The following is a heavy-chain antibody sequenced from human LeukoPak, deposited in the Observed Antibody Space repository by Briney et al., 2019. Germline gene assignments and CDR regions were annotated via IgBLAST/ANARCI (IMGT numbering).Heavy chain of an antibody. J-gene: IGHJ5*02. V-gene: IGHV1-69*05. Sequence: GASVKGSCKASGGTFSSYAISWVRQAPGQGLEWMGGIIPIFGTANYAQKFQGRVTMTRNTSISTAYLELSSLKSDDTAVYYCARVVITFLGRWFDPWGQGTLVTVSS. CDR2: IIPIFGTA. CDR1: GGTFSSYA. CDR3: ARVVITFLGRWFDP. D-gene: IGHD3-16*01.